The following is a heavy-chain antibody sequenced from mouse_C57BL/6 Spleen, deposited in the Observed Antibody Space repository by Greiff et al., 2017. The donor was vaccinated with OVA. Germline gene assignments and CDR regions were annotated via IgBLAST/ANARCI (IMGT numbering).Heavy chain of an antibody. D-gene: IGHD2-1*01. Sequence: VQLQQSGPELVKPGASVKIPCKASGYTFTDYNMDWVKQSHGKSLEWIGDINPNNGGTIYNQKFKGKATLTVDKSSSTAYMELRSLTSEDTAVYYCARSRGNYFYYAMDYWGQGTSVTVSS. CDR1: GYTFTDYN. CDR3: ARSRGNYFYYAMDY. V-gene: IGHV1-18*01. J-gene: IGHJ4*01. CDR2: INPNNGGT.